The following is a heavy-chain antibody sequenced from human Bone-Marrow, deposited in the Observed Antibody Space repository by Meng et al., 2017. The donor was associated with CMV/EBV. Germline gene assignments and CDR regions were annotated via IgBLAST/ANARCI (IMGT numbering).Heavy chain of an antibody. CDR1: GVTFSSYW. CDR3: AREVSDFWSAYSSAMDV. Sequence: GESLKISCAASGVTFSSYWMSWVRQAPGKGLEWVANIKQDGSEKYYVDSVKGRFTISRDNAKNSLYLQMNSLGVEDTAVYYCAREVSDFWSAYSSAMDVWGQATTVSVSS. CDR2: IKQDGSEK. V-gene: IGHV3-7*01. J-gene: IGHJ6*02. D-gene: IGHD3-3*01.